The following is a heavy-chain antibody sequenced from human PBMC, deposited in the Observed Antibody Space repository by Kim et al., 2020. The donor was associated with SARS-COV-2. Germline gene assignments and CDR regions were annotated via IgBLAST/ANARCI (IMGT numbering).Heavy chain of an antibody. CDR2: TDGSSS. V-gene: IGHV3-64*02. J-gene: IGHJ4*02. D-gene: IGHD2-2*03. CDR3: ATIPGY. Sequence: TDGSSSYYVDSVKGRCIISRDNSKNILYLQMGSLRQEDTAVYYCATIPGYWGPGTLVTVSS.